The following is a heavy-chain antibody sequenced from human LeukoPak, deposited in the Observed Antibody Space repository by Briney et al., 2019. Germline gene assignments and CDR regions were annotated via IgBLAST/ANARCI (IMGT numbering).Heavy chain of an antibody. CDR1: GFAFRGSA. D-gene: IGHD5-24*01. V-gene: IGHV3-48*01. CDR3: ARDRGGYFDP. J-gene: IGHJ5*02. CDR2: ISSSSSTI. Sequence: GGSLRLSCVASGFAFRGSAMHWVRQAPGKGLEWVSYISSSSSTIYYADSVKGRFTISRDNAKNSLYLQMNSLRAEDTAVYYCARDRGGYFDPWGQGTLVTVSS.